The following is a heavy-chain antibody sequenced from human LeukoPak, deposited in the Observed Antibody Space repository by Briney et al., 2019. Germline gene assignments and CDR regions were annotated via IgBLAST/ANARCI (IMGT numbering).Heavy chain of an antibody. CDR1: GFSVSSNY. V-gene: IGHV3-53*01. CDR3: ARGSLLRYFDWSD. D-gene: IGHD3-9*01. Sequence: GGSLRLSCAASGFSVSSNYMSWVRQVPGKGLEWVSVIYSVTSTYYADSVNGRFTISRDDSKNTVDLQMNSLRAEDTAMYCCARGSLLRYFDWSDWGQGILVTVSS. J-gene: IGHJ4*02. CDR2: IYSVTST.